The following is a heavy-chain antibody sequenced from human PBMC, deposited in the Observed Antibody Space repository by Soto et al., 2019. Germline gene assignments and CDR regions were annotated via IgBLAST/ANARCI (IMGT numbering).Heavy chain of an antibody. CDR2: IYYSGST. CDR1: GGSISSYY. CDR3: ARGHSGSYRTGEGYYYGMDV. D-gene: IGHD1-26*01. J-gene: IGHJ6*02. Sequence: QVQLQESGPGLVKPSETLSLTCTVSGGSISSYYWSWIRQPPGKGLEWIGYIYYSGSTNYNPSLTSRVTIPVDTSKNQFSLKLSSVTAADTAVYYCARGHSGSYRTGEGYYYGMDVWGQGTTVTVSS. V-gene: IGHV4-59*01.